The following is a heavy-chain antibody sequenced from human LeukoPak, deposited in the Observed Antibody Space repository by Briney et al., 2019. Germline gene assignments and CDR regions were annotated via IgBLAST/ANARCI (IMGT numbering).Heavy chain of an antibody. Sequence: GSSVKVSCKASGGTFSRYAISWVRQAPGQGLEWMGGIIPIFGTANYAQKFQGRVTITTDESTSTAYMELSSLRSEDTAVYYCARVFGTVVTPVGVGAFDIWGQGTMVTVSS. CDR3: ARVFGTVVTPVGVGAFDI. J-gene: IGHJ3*02. D-gene: IGHD4-23*01. CDR1: GGTFSRYA. CDR2: IIPIFGTA. V-gene: IGHV1-69*05.